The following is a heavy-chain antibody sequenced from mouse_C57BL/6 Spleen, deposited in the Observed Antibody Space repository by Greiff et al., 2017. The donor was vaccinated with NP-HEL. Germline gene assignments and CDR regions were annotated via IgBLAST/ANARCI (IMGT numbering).Heavy chain of an antibody. CDR2: ISSGSSTI. V-gene: IGHV5-17*01. Sequence: EVKLVESGGGLVKPGGSLKLSCAASGFTFSDYGMHWVRQAPEKGLEWVAYISSGSSTIYYADTVKGRFTISRDNAKNTLFLQMTSLRSEDTAMYYCARRNYGSSYVWFAYWGQGTLVTVSA. D-gene: IGHD1-1*01. CDR1: GFTFSDYG. CDR3: ARRNYGSSYVWFAY. J-gene: IGHJ3*01.